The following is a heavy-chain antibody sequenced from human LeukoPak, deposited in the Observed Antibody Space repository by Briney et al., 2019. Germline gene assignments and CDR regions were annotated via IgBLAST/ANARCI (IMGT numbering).Heavy chain of an antibody. CDR1: GFTFSSYA. CDR3: ARDLTYYYDSSYNWIDP. J-gene: IGHJ5*02. V-gene: IGHV3-23*01. Sequence: GGSLRLSCTASGFTFSSYAMSWVRQAPGKGLEWVSAISGSGGSTYYADSVKARFTISRDNSKNTLYLQMNSLRAEDTAVYYCARDLTYYYDSSYNWIDPWGQGTLVTVSS. CDR2: ISGSGGST. D-gene: IGHD3-22*01.